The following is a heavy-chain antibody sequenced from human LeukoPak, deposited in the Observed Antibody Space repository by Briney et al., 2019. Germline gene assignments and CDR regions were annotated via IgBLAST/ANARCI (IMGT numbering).Heavy chain of an antibody. J-gene: IGHJ6*02. CDR2: INHSGST. CDR1: GGSFSGYY. V-gene: IGHV4-34*01. D-gene: IGHD6-19*01. Sequence: PSETLSLTCAVYGGSFSGYYWSWIRQPPGKGLEWIGEINHSGSTNYNPSLKSRVTISVDTSKNQFSLKLSSVTAADTAVYYCARGLPRVAVALLLFYGMDVWGQGTTVTVSS. CDR3: ARGLPRVAVALLLFYGMDV.